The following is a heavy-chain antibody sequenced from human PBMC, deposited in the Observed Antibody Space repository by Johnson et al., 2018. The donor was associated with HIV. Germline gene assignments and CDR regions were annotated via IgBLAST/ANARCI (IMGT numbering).Heavy chain of an antibody. V-gene: IGHV3-23*04. CDR3: AKAARVAGVHDAFDI. Sequence: VQLVESGGGVVQPGRSLRLSCAASDFTFSTYAMSWVRQAPGRGLEWVSAISGGGGSTYYADSVKGRFTISRDNAKNSLYLQMNSLRAEDTALYYCAKAARVAGVHDAFDIWGQGTMVTVSS. J-gene: IGHJ3*02. CDR1: DFTFSTYA. CDR2: ISGGGGST. D-gene: IGHD1-26*01.